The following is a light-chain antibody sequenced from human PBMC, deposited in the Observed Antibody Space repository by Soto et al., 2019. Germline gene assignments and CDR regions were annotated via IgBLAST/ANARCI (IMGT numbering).Light chain of an antibody. Sequence: DIQMTQSPSSLSTSVGDRVTITCRTSQTINSHLNWYQQKPGKAPKLLIYAASTLESWVPSRFSGSGSGTDFTLTITNLQPEDFATYYCQQSYTAPLTVGPGTKVDIK. CDR1: QTINSH. CDR3: QQSYTAPLT. J-gene: IGKJ3*01. CDR2: AAS. V-gene: IGKV1-39*01.